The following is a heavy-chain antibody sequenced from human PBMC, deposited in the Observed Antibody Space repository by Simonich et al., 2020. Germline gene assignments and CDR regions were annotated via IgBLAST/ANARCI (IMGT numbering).Heavy chain of an antibody. D-gene: IGHD3-10*01. Sequence: QVQLVESGGGVVQPGRSLRLSCAASGFTFSSDVMHWVRQAPGKGQEGVAVIWYDGGNKYYADSGKGRFTISRDNSKNTLYLQMNSLRAEDTAVYYCARDGGYMVRGVDAFDIWGQGTMVTVSS. CDR2: IWYDGGNK. J-gene: IGHJ3*02. CDR3: ARDGGYMVRGVDAFDI. CDR1: GFTFSSDV. V-gene: IGHV3-33*01.